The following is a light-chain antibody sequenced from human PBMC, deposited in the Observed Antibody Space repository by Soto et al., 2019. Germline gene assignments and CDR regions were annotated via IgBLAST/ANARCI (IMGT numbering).Light chain of an antibody. J-gene: IGKJ2*01. V-gene: IGKV1-39*01. CDR3: QQSYNTPYT. CDR2: AAS. CDR1: QTISSY. Sequence: DIQMTQSPSSLSASIGDRVTITCRASQTISSYLNWYQHKSGKAPELLIYAASSLQSGVPSRFSGSGSGTDFTLTISSLQPEDFASYYCQQSYNTPYTFGQGTKVDIK.